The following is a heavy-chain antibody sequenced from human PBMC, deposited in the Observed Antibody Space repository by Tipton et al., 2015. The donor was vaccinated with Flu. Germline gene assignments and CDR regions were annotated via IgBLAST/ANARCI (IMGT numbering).Heavy chain of an antibody. Sequence: TLSLTCAVYGGSFSGYYWSWIRQPPGKGLEWIGSIYHSGSTYYNPSLKSRVTISVDTSKNQFSLKLSSVTAADTAVYYCASPDLGYCSGGSCYSFDYWGQGTLVTVSS. D-gene: IGHD2-15*01. CDR3: ASPDLGYCSGGSCYSFDY. CDR2: IYHSGST. CDR1: GGSFSGYY. V-gene: IGHV4-34*01. J-gene: IGHJ4*02.